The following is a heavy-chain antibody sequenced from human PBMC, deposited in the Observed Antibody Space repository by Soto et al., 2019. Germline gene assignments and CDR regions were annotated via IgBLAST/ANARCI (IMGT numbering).Heavy chain of an antibody. CDR1: GGTFSSYA. CDR3: ARSSSSSPQGFDY. D-gene: IGHD6-6*01. V-gene: IGHV1-69*13. J-gene: IGHJ4*02. Sequence: GASVKVSCKASGGTFSSYAISWVRQAPGQGLKWMGGIIPIFGTANYAQKFQGRVTITADESTSTAYMELSSLRSEDTAVYYCARSSSSSPQGFDYWGQGTLVTVSS. CDR2: IIPIFGTA.